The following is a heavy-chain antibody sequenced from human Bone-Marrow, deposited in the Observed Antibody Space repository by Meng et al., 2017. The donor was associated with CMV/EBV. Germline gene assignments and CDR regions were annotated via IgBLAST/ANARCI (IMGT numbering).Heavy chain of an antibody. V-gene: IGHV1-8*02. CDR1: GYTFSSYA. CDR3: VRSKTTPPTVVVVVIIHYYCYGIDV. D-gene: IGHD3-3*01. J-gene: IGHJ6*01. Sequence: ASVKVSCKASGYTFSSYAISWVRQATGQGLEWMGWMNPNSGNTGYAQKFQGRVTMTRNNSISTAYMELSSLRSEETAVYYCVRSKTTPPTVVVVVIIHYYCYGIDVWGQGTTVTVSS. CDR2: MNPNSGNT.